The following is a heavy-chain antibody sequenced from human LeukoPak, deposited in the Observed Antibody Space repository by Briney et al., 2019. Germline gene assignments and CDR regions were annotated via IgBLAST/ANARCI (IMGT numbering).Heavy chain of an antibody. CDR3: ARTSEWELLDYFDY. J-gene: IGHJ4*02. D-gene: IGHD1-26*01. CDR1: GFTFSSYS. Sequence: GGSLRLSCAASGFTFSSYSMNWVRQAPGKGREWVSSISSSSAYIYYADSMKGRFTISRDNAKNSLFLQMNSLRAEDTAVYYCARTSEWELLDYFDYWGQGTLVTVSS. CDR2: ISSSSAYI. V-gene: IGHV3-21*01.